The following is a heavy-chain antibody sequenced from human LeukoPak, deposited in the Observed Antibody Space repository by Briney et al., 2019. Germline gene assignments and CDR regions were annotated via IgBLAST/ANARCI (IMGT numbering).Heavy chain of an antibody. J-gene: IGHJ3*02. CDR1: RGTFSSYA. Sequence: AASVKVSCKASRGTFSSYAISWVRQAPGQGLEWMGRIIPIFGTANYAQKFQGRVTISTDESTSTAYMELSSLRSEDTAVYYCARDLEMATIDDAFDIWGQGTMVTVSS. D-gene: IGHD5-24*01. V-gene: IGHV1-69*05. CDR2: IIPIFGTA. CDR3: ARDLEMATIDDAFDI.